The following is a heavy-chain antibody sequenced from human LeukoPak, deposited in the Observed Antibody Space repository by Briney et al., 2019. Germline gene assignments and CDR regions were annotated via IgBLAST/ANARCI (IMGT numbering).Heavy chain of an antibody. D-gene: IGHD3-22*01. V-gene: IGHV4-38-2*02. CDR3: ARGSENNFDSSGPIGF. CDR2: IFHSGST. CDR1: GYSISSGYY. J-gene: IGHJ4*02. Sequence: SETLSLTCTVSGYSISSGYYWGWIRQPPGKGLEWIGSIFHSGSTYYNPSLKSRVTISVDTSKNQFSLKLSSVTAADTAVYYCARGSENNFDSSGPIGFWGQGTLVTVSS.